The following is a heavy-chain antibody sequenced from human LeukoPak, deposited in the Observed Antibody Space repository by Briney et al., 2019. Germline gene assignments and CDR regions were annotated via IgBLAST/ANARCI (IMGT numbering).Heavy chain of an antibody. CDR3: ARARVTAYTSMVTAIDY. Sequence: GGSLRLSCAASGFTFSDYYMSWIRQAPGKGLEWVSYIISGSTIYYADSVKGRFTISRDNAKNSLYLQTNSLRAEDTAVYYCARARVTAYTSMVTAIDYWGQGTLVTVSS. V-gene: IGHV3-11*04. D-gene: IGHD5-18*01. CDR2: IISGSTI. J-gene: IGHJ4*02. CDR1: GFTFSDYY.